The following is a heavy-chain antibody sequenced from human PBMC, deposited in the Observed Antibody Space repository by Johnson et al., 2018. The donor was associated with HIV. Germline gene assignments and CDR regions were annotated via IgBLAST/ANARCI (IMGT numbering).Heavy chain of an antibody. CDR3: TRATYSNSKAHAFDI. CDR2: TNSDGSST. V-gene: IGHV3-74*02. J-gene: IGHJ3*02. Sequence: VQLVESGGGAVRPGGSLRLSCVASGFTLSSYWIHWVRRAPGKGLVWVSRTNSDGSSTTYADSVKGRFTISRDNAKNTLYLQMNSLRAEDTAVYYCTRATYSNSKAHAFDIWGQGTMVTVSS. D-gene: IGHD6-6*01. CDR1: GFTLSSYW.